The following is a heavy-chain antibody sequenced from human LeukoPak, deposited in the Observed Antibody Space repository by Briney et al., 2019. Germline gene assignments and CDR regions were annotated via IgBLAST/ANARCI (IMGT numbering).Heavy chain of an antibody. CDR1: GYSFTSYW. Sequence: GESLKISCKGSGYSFTSYWIGWVRQMPGKGLEWMGIIYPGDSDTRYSPSFQGQVTISADKSISTAYLQWSSLEASDTAMYYCARLWGGYNGWTIPVDYWGQGTLVTVSS. V-gene: IGHV5-51*01. CDR2: IYPGDSDT. D-gene: IGHD5-24*01. J-gene: IGHJ4*02. CDR3: ARLWGGYNGWTIPVDY.